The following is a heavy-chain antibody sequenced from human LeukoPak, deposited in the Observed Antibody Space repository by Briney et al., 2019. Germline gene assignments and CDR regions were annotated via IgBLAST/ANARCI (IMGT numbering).Heavy chain of an antibody. CDR3: ARRAGDYSHPYDY. CDR2: IYTTGST. CDR1: GFTVSSNS. J-gene: IGHJ4*02. Sequence: GGSLRLSCTVSGFTVSSNSTSWVRQAPGKGLEWVSFIYTTGSTHNSDSVKGRFTISRDSSKNTLYLQMDSLRAEDTAVYYCARRAGDYSHPYDYWGQGTLVTVSS. V-gene: IGHV3-53*01. D-gene: IGHD3-22*01.